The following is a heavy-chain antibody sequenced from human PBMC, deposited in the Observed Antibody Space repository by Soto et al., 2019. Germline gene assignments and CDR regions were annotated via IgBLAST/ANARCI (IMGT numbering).Heavy chain of an antibody. CDR3: AHREIAAAGTYWFDP. CDR1: GFSLSTSGVG. Sequence: QITLKESGPTLVKPTQTLTLTCTFSGFSLSTSGVGVGWIRQPPGKALEWLALIYWNDDKRYSPSLKSRLTITKDTSKNQVVLTMTNMDPVDTATYYSAHREIAAAGTYWFDPWGQGTLVTVSS. D-gene: IGHD6-13*01. J-gene: IGHJ5*02. CDR2: IYWNDDK. V-gene: IGHV2-5*01.